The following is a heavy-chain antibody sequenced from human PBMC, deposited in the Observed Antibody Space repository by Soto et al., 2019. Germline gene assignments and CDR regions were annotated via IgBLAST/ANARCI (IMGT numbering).Heavy chain of an antibody. CDR2: TRNKANSYTT. D-gene: IGHD3-22*01. Sequence: EVQLVESGGGLVQPGGSLRLSCAASGFTFSDHYMDWVRQAPGKGLEWVGRTRNKANSYTTEYAASVKGRFTISRDDSKNSLYLQMNSLKTEDTAVYYCVSYYYDSSGYYYVGCYWGQGTLVTVSS. J-gene: IGHJ4*02. CDR1: GFTFSDHY. V-gene: IGHV3-72*01. CDR3: VSYYYDSSGYYYVGCY.